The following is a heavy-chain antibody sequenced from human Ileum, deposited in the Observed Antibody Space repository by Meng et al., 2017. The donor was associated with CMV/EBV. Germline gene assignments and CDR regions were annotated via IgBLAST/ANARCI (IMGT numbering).Heavy chain of an antibody. CDR3: ARDIVVVPAAISRYYYYGMDV. D-gene: IGHD2-2*02. CDR1: GYTFTSYG. CDR2: ISAYNGNT. V-gene: IGHV1-18*01. Sequence: ASVTVSCKASGYTFTSYGISWVRQAPGQGLEWMGWISAYNGNTNYAQKLQGRVTMTTDTSTSTAYMELRSLRSDDTAVYYCARDIVVVPAAISRYYYYGMDVWGQGTTVTVSS. J-gene: IGHJ6*02.